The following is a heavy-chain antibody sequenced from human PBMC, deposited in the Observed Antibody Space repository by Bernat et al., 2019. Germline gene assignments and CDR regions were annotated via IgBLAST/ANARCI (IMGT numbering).Heavy chain of an antibody. Sequence: EVQLVQSGAEVKKPGESLKISCKGSGYSFTSYWIGWVRQMPGKGLEWMGIIYPGDSDTRYSPSFQGQVTISAEKSISTAYLQWSSLKASDTAMYYCARLAFAGSTSYYFDYWGQGTLVTVSS. J-gene: IGHJ4*02. V-gene: IGHV5-51*01. CDR3: ARLAFAGSTSYYFDY. CDR1: GYSFTSYW. D-gene: IGHD2-2*01. CDR2: IYPGDSDT.